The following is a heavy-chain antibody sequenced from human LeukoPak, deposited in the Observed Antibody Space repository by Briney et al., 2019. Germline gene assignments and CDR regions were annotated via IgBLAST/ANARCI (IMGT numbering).Heavy chain of an antibody. CDR3: ARVAYYYDSAGLYLNYFYGMDV. CDR1: GYTFTSYD. Sequence: ASVKVSCKASGYTFTSYDINWVRQATGQGLEWLGWMNPSSGNTGYAQKFQGRVTMTRDTSISTAYMELSSLRSENTAVYYCARVAYYYDSAGLYLNYFYGMDVWGQGTTVTVSS. D-gene: IGHD3-22*01. CDR2: MNPSSGNT. V-gene: IGHV1-8*02. J-gene: IGHJ6*02.